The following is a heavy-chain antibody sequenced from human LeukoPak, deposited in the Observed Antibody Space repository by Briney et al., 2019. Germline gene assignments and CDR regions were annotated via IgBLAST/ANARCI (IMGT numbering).Heavy chain of an antibody. CDR2: MNPNSGNT. V-gene: IGHV1-8*03. Sequence: ASVKVSCKASGYTFTSYDINWVRQATGQGLEWMGRMNPNSGNTGYAQKFQGRVTITRNTSISTAYMELSSLRSEDTAFYYCARGVHVRVYDSNPHYGHYWGQGTLVTVSS. J-gene: IGHJ4*02. D-gene: IGHD3-22*01. CDR1: GYTFTSYD. CDR3: ARGVHVRVYDSNPHYGHY.